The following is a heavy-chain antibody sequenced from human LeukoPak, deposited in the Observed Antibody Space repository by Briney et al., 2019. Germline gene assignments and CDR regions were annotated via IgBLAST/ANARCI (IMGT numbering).Heavy chain of an antibody. J-gene: IGHJ6*04. CDR3: ARMSPAGTDYYYYGMDV. CDR1: GGTFSSYA. D-gene: IGHD6-13*01. V-gene: IGHV1-69*01. CDR2: IIPIFGTA. Sequence: ASVKVSCKASGGTFSSYAISWVRQAPGQGLEWMGGIIPIFGTANYAQKFQGRVTITADESTSTAYMELSSLRSEDTAVYYCARMSPAGTDYYYYGMDVWGKGTTVTVSP.